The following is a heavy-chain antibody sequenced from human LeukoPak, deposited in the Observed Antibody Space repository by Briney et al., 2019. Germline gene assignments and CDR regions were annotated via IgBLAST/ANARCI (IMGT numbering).Heavy chain of an antibody. D-gene: IGHD3-10*01. CDR3: ARSLSYYGPGSSPTVEAFDI. V-gene: IGHV3-21*01. Sequence: PGGSLRLSCAASGFTFSSYSMNWVRQAPGKGLEWVSSISSSSSYIYYADSVKGRFTISRDNAKNSLYLQMNSLRAEDTAVYYCARSLSYYGPGSSPTVEAFDIWGQGTMVTVSS. J-gene: IGHJ3*02. CDR1: GFTFSSYS. CDR2: ISSSSSYI.